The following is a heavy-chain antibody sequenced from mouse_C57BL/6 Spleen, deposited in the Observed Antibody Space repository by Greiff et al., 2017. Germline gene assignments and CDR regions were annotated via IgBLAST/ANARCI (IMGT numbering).Heavy chain of an antibody. J-gene: IGHJ2*01. V-gene: IGHV1-15*01. CDR1: GYTFTDYE. CDR3: TNYGSSLYYFDD. D-gene: IGHD1-1*01. CDR2: IDPETGGT. Sequence: QVQLQQSGAELVRPGASVTLSCKASGYTFTDYEMHWVKQTPVHGLEWIGAIDPETGGTAYNQKFKGKAILTADKSSSTAYMELRSLTSEDSAVYYCTNYGSSLYYFDDWGQGTTLTVSS.